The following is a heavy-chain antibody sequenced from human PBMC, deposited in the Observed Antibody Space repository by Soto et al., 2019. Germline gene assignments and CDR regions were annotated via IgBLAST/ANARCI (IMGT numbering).Heavy chain of an antibody. D-gene: IGHD3-10*01. CDR2: MNPNSGNT. CDR1: GYTFTSYD. CDR3: ARVGGSGSYYNNDPHFDY. Sequence: QVQLVQSGAEVKKPGASVKVSCKASGYTFTSYDINWVRQATGQGLEWMGLMNPNSGNTGYAQKCQGRVTMTRNTSISKAYMELSSLRSEDTAVYYCARVGGSGSYYNNDPHFDYWGQGTLVTVSS. V-gene: IGHV1-8*01. J-gene: IGHJ4*02.